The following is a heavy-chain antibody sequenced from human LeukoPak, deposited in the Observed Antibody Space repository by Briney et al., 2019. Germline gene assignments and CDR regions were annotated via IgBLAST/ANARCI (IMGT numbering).Heavy chain of an antibody. CDR3: ARALVVAAIHWIDP. D-gene: IGHD2-15*01. CDR2: INPNSGGT. Sequence: ASVKVSCKASGYTFTGYYMHWVRQAPGQGLEWMGWINPNSGGTNYAQKFQGRVTMTRDTSISTAYMELSRLRSDDTAVYYCARALVVAAIHWIDPWGQGTLVTVSS. J-gene: IGHJ5*02. V-gene: IGHV1-2*02. CDR1: GYTFTGYY.